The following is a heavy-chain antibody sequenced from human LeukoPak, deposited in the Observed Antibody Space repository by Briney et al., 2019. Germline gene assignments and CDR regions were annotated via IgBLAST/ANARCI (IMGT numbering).Heavy chain of an antibody. Sequence: PSETLSLTCTVSGGSISSSSYNWGWIRQPPGKGLEWIGSSYYSGSTYYNASLKIRVTISVDKSKNQFSLKLGSVTAADTAMYYCARVQYSGSYFVPYWGQGTLVTVSS. CDR1: GGSISSSSYN. CDR2: SYYSGST. V-gene: IGHV4-39*07. D-gene: IGHD1-26*01. J-gene: IGHJ4*02. CDR3: ARVQYSGSYFVPY.